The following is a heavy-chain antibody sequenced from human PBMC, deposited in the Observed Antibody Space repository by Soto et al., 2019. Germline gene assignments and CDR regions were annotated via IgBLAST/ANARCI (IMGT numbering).Heavy chain of an antibody. CDR2: IYYSGST. V-gene: IGHV4-39*01. CDR3: ARHRMELLWFGELLDYYGMDV. CDR1: GGSISSSSYY. J-gene: IGHJ6*02. Sequence: TSETLSLTCTVSGGSISSSSYYWGWIRQPPGKGLEWIGSIYYSGSTYYNPSLKSRVTISVDTSKNQFSLKLSSVTAADTAVYYCARHRMELLWFGELLDYYGMDVWGQGTTVTVSS. D-gene: IGHD3-10*01.